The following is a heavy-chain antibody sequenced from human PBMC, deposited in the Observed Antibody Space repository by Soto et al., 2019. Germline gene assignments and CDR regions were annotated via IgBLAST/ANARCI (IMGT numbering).Heavy chain of an antibody. D-gene: IGHD3-22*01. V-gene: IGHV3-23*01. CDR2: ISGSGGST. CDR1: GFTFSSYA. J-gene: IGHJ4*02. CDR3: AKDQAYDSSGYYNY. Sequence: GGSLRLSCAASGFTFSSYAMSWVRQAPGKGLEWVSAISGSGGSTYYADSVKGRFTISRDNSKNTLYLQMNSLRAEDTAVYYCAKDQAYDSSGYYNYWGQGTLVTVSS.